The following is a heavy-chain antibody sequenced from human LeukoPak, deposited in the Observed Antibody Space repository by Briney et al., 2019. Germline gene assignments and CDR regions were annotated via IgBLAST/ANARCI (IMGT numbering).Heavy chain of an antibody. V-gene: IGHV4-61*02. J-gene: IGHJ3*02. CDR3: AREYYYDSSGYWFPDAFDI. Sequence: SETLSLTCTVSGGSITSGSYYWSWIRQPAGKGLEWIGRIYTTGSTSYNPSLKSRVTISVDTSKNQFSLKLSSVTAADTAVYYCAREYYYDSSGYWFPDAFDIWGQGTMVTVSS. D-gene: IGHD3-22*01. CDR2: IYTTGST. CDR1: GGSITSGSYY.